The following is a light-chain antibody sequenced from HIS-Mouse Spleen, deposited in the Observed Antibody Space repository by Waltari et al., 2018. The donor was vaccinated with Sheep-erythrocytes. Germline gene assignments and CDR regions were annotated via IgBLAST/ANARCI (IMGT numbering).Light chain of an antibody. CDR1: SSDVGSYNP. Sequence: QSALTQPASVSGSPGQSITISCTGTSSDVGSYNPVSWYQQHPGKAPKLMIYEGSKRPSGVSNRFSGSKSGNTASLTLSGLQAEDEADYYCCSYAGSSTPWVFGGGTKLTVL. CDR2: EGS. V-gene: IGLV2-23*01. CDR3: CSYAGSSTPWV. J-gene: IGLJ3*02.